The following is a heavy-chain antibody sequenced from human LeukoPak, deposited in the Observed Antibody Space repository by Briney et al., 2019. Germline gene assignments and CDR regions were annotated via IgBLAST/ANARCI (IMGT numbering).Heavy chain of an antibody. CDR3: ARAPCSSGWYFDY. CDR1: GYTFTGYY. Sequence: ASVKVSCKASGYTFTGYYMHWVRQAPGQGLEWMGWINPNSGGTNYAQKFQGRVTMTRDTSISTAYMELSRLRSDDTAVYYCARAPCSSGWYFDYWGQGTLVTVSS. V-gene: IGHV1-2*02. D-gene: IGHD6-19*01. CDR2: INPNSGGT. J-gene: IGHJ4*02.